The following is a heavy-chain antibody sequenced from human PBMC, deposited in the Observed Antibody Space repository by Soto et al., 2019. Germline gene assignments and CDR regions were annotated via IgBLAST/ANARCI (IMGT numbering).Heavy chain of an antibody. CDR1: GGTFSSYA. V-gene: IGHV1-69*13. D-gene: IGHD6-13*01. CDR2: IIPIFGTA. Sequence: SGKVSCKASGGTFSSYAISWVRQAPGQGLEWMGGIIPIFGTANYAQKFQGRVTITADESTSIAYMELSSLRSEDTAVYYCARDGQQQLEGDDSDYCGQGTLVTVSS. CDR3: ARDGQQQLEGDDSDY. J-gene: IGHJ4*02.